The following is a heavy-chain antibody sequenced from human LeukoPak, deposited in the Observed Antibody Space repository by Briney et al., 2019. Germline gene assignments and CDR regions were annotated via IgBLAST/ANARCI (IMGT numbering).Heavy chain of an antibody. J-gene: IGHJ4*02. Sequence: GGSLRLSCAASGFTFEDYAMHWVRQAPGKGLEWVSGISWNSGTIGYADSVKGRFTISRDNAKNSLYLQLNSLRAEDTAVYYCARDRGYYVIDYWGQGTLVTVSS. D-gene: IGHD3-10*02. CDR1: GFTFEDYA. V-gene: IGHV3-9*01. CDR2: ISWNSGTI. CDR3: ARDRGYYVIDY.